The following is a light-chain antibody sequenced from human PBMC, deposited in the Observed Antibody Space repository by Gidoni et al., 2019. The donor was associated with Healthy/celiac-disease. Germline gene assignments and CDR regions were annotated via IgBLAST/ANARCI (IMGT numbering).Light chain of an antibody. CDR1: ALPKQY. CDR2: KDS. CDR3: QSADSSYVV. V-gene: IGLV3-25*03. J-gene: IGLJ2*01. Sequence: SYALTQPPSVSVSPGQTARITCSGDALPKQYAYWYQQKPGQAPVLVIYKDSERPSGIPERFSGSSSGTTVTLTISGVQAEDEADYYCQSADSSYVVFGGGTKLTVL.